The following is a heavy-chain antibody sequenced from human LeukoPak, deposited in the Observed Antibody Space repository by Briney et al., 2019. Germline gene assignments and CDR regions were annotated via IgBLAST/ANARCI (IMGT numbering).Heavy chain of an antibody. CDR2: IYYTGST. CDR1: GGSISSAY. V-gene: IGHV4-59*01. J-gene: IGHJ4*02. CDR3: ARAGRHQLLWYFDY. D-gene: IGHD2-2*01. Sequence: SETLSLTCTVSGGSISSAYWSWLRQPPGKGLEWIGYIYYTGSTNYNPSLKNRVTISVDTSRNQFSLKMSSVTAADTAVYCCARAGRHQLLWYFDYWGQGTLVTVSS.